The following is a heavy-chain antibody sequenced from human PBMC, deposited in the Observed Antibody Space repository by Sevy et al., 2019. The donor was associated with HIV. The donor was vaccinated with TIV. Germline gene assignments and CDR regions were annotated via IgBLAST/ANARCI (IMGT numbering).Heavy chain of an antibody. V-gene: IGHV4-39*01. Sequence: SETLSLTCSVSGGSIVSSSHYWGWIRQPPGKRLEWLGGIYYSGDTYYNPSLNGRLTISIDTSKNQFSLNLRAVTAADTAIYYCASEAGGHDYDYGMDVWGQGTTVTVSS. CDR2: IYYSGDT. D-gene: IGHD6-13*01. CDR1: GGSIVSSSHY. CDR3: ASEAGGHDYDYGMDV. J-gene: IGHJ6*02.